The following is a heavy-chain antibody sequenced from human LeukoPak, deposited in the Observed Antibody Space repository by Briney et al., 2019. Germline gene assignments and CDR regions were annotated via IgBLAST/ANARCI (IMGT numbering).Heavy chain of an antibody. CDR1: GGSVSSGSYY. V-gene: IGHV4-61*01. J-gene: IGHJ5*02. Sequence: SETLSLTCTVSGGSVSSGSYYWSWIRQPPGKELEWIGYIYYSGSTNYNPSLKSRVTISVDTSKNQFSLKLSSVTAADTAVYYCARDTDWNDAWFDPWGQGTLVTVSS. D-gene: IGHD1-1*01. CDR3: ARDTDWNDAWFDP. CDR2: IYYSGST.